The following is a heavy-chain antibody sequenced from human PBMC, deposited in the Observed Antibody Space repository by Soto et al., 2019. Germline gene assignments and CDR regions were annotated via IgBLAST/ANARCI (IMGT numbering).Heavy chain of an antibody. CDR1: GGSISSSNW. J-gene: IGHJ6*02. V-gene: IGHV4-4*02. CDR3: ARDLKVVVPAAMWGYYYYGLDV. CDR2: IYHSGST. Sequence: SETLSLTCAVSGGSISSSNWWSWVRQPPGKGLEWIGEIYHSGSTNYNPSLKSRVTISVDKSKNQFSLKLSSVTAADTAVYYCARDLKVVVPAAMWGYYYYGLDVWGQGTTVTVSS. D-gene: IGHD2-2*01.